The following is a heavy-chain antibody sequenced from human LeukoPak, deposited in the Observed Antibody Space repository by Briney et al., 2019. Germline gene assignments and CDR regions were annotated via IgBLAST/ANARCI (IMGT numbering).Heavy chain of an antibody. CDR3: ASSHARRYYDFWSGYLSHDAFDI. D-gene: IGHD3-3*01. CDR2: INPNSGGT. V-gene: IGHV1-2*02. J-gene: IGHJ3*02. Sequence: ASVKVSCKASGYTFTGYYMHWVRQAPGQGLEWMGWINPNSGGTNYAQKFQGRVTMTRDTSISTAYMELSRLRSDDTAVYYCASSHARRYYDFWSGYLSHDAFDIWGQGTMVTVSS. CDR1: GYTFTGYY.